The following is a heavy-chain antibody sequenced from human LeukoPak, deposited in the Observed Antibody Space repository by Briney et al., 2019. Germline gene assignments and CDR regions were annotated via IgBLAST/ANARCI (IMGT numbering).Heavy chain of an antibody. D-gene: IGHD3-3*01. CDR1: GASFRSGGQY. J-gene: IGHJ1*01. CDR3: ARIFVV. Sequence: SETLSLTCTLSGASFRSGGQYWGWIRQTPGKGLEWIGDIFYNGKTNYNPSLKSRVTISLDTSRSQFSLRLSSVTASDTGVYYCARIFVVWGRGTLVTVSS. CDR2: IFYNGKT. V-gene: IGHV4-61*08.